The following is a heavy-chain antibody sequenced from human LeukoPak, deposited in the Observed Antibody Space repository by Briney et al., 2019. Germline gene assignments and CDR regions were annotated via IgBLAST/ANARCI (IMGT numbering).Heavy chain of an antibody. J-gene: IGHJ2*01. D-gene: IGHD5-18*01. Sequence: KSGGSLRLSCATSGFTFSAYSMNWVRQAPGRGLEWVSSISGSSIYINYADSVKGRFTISSDNAKNSLYLQMNSLRAEDTAVYYCAKDYTSLWLARYFDLWGRGTLVTVSS. CDR3: AKDYTSLWLARYFDL. CDR1: GFTFSAYS. CDR2: ISGSSIYI. V-gene: IGHV3-21*01.